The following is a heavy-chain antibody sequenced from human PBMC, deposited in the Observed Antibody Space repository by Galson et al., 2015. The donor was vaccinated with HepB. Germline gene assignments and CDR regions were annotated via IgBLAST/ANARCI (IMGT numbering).Heavy chain of an antibody. V-gene: IGHV3-48*01. CDR2: ITRSSTI. D-gene: IGHD2/OR15-2a*01. CDR3: ARDHQYYYGMDV. Sequence: SLRLSCAASGFTFSRYSMNWVRQAPGKGLEWVSYITRSSTIYYADSVKGRFTISRDNAKNSLYLQMNSLRAEDTAVYYCARDHQYYYGMDVWGQGTTVTVSS. J-gene: IGHJ6*02. CDR1: GFTFSRYS.